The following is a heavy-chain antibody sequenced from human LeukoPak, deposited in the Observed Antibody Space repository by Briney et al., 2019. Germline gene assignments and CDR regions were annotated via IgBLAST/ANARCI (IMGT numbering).Heavy chain of an antibody. CDR2: ISAYNGNT. CDR1: GYTFTSYG. V-gene: IGHV1-18*04. CDR3: ARECCGGQQWLAPAFDYYYYGMDV. J-gene: IGHJ6*04. D-gene: IGHD6-19*01. Sequence: ASVKVSCKASGYTFTSYGISWVRQAPGQGLEWMGWISAYNGNTNYAQELQGRVTMTTDTSTSTAYMELRSLRSDDTAVYYCARECCGGQQWLAPAFDYYYYGMDVWGKGTTVTVSS.